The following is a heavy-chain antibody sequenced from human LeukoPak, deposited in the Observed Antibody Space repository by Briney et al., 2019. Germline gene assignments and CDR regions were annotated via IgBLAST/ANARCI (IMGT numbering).Heavy chain of an antibody. V-gene: IGHV1-2*02. CDR1: GYTFTGYY. Sequence: GASVKVSCKASGYTFTGYYMHWVRQAPGQGLEWMGWINPNSGGTNYAQKFQGRVTMTRDTSISTAYMELSRLRSDDTAVYYCARVKGDSSAPDAFDIWGQGTMVTVSS. CDR3: ARVKGDSSAPDAFDI. D-gene: IGHD3-22*01. J-gene: IGHJ3*02. CDR2: INPNSGGT.